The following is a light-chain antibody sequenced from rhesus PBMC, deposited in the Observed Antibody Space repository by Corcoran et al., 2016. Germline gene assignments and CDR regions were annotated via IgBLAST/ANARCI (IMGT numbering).Light chain of an antibody. Sequence: DVVMTQSPLSLPGTPGQPAYISGRSSQNLVHSEGKTYLNWLKQKPGQPPRRLIYQLSNRDSGVPDSCSGSGAGTDFTLKFSRVGTADVGVYYCGQGTTVPFGGGPKVEL. V-gene: IGKV2S8*01. CDR1: QNLVHSEGKTY. CDR3: GQGTTVP. CDR2: QLS. J-gene: IGKJ4*01.